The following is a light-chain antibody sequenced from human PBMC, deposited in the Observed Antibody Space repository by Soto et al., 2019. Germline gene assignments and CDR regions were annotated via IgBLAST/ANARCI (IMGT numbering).Light chain of an antibody. CDR3: PQYNNWPLP. Sequence: LRTKSNATLSVSPGERATLSCRASQSVSSNLAWYQQKPGQAPRLLIYGASSRATGIPVRFSGSGSGTEFTLTISSLQSEDFAVYYCPQYNNWPLPFCQGTRLEI. J-gene: IGKJ5*01. V-gene: IGKV3-15*01. CDR1: QSVSSN. CDR2: GAS.